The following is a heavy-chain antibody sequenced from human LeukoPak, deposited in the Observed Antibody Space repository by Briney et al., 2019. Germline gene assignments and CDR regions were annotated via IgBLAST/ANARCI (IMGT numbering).Heavy chain of an antibody. V-gene: IGHV3-21*01. CDR2: ISSSSSYI. CDR3: AREVWVAAAENWFDP. CDR1: GFTFSSYS. Sequence: NPGGSLRLSCAASGFTFSSYSMNWVRQAPGKGLEWVSSISSSSSYICYADSVKGRFTISRDNAKNSLYLQMNSLRAEDTAVYYCAREVWVAAAENWFDPWGQGTLVTVSS. J-gene: IGHJ5*02. D-gene: IGHD6-13*01.